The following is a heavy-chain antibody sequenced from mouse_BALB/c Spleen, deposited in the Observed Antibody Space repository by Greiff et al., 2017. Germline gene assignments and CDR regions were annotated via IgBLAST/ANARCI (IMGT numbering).Heavy chain of an antibody. CDR1: GYTFTSYS. V-gene: IGHV1-4*01. D-gene: IGHD4-1*02. J-gene: IGHJ1*01. CDR3: ARGNWDWYFDV. CDR2: INPSSGYT. Sequence: QVQLQQSGAELARPGASVKMSCKASGYTFTSYSMHWVKQRPGQGLEWIGYINPSSGYTNYNQKFKDKATLTADKSSSTAYMQLSSLTSEDSAVYYCARGNWDWYFDVWGAGTTVTVSS.